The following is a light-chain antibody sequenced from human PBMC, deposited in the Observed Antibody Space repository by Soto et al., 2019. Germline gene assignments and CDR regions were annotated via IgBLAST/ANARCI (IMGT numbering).Light chain of an antibody. CDR3: QQFHSFPWT. Sequence: DIHMTQSPSTLSASVGDRVTITCRASQTIHTFLAWYQQKAGKAPKLLIYDASNLESGVPSRFSGSGSGTEFTLTVSSLQPDDFATFYCQQFHSFPWTFGQATKVEI. CDR2: DAS. V-gene: IGKV1-5*01. J-gene: IGKJ1*01. CDR1: QTIHTF.